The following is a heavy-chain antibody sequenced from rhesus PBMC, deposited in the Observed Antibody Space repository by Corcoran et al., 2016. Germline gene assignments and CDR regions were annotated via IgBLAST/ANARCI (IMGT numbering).Heavy chain of an antibody. Sequence: QVQLQESGPGLVKPSETLSLTCAVSGYSISSGYYWCWIRQPPGKGLEYIGYISGSSASTYYNPSLKSRVTISEDTSKNQLSLKLSSVTAADTAVYYCARTPGNRFDVWGPGVLVTVSS. CDR3: ARTPGNRFDV. V-gene: IGHV4-99*01. J-gene: IGHJ5-1*01. D-gene: IGHD2-39*01. CDR2: ISGSSAST. CDR1: GYSISSGYY.